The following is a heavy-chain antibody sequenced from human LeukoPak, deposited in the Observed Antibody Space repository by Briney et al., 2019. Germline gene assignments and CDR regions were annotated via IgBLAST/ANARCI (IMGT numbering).Heavy chain of an antibody. CDR2: IYYSKNT. D-gene: IGHD5-18*01. CDR1: GGSVSSSNAY. J-gene: IGHJ4*02. V-gene: IGHV4-39*01. Sequence: SETLSLTCTVSGGSVSSSNAYWGWIRQPPGKGLEWIGSIYYSKNTYYNPSLKSRVTISADTSKNQFSLTLGSVSATDTAVYYCVSPRGFSYGYFDYWGQGTLVTVSS. CDR3: VSPRGFSYGYFDY.